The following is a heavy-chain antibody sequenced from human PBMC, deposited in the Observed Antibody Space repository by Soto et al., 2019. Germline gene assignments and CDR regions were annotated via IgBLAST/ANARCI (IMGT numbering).Heavy chain of an antibody. CDR1: GYTFTSYG. D-gene: IGHD5-18*01. CDR3: ARVMGRGYSYGYNAY. Sequence: QVQLVQSGAEVKKPGASVKVSCKASGYTFTSYGISWVRQAPGQGLEWMGWISAYNGNTNYAQKLQGRVTMTTDTSTSTGYMELRSLRSDDTAVYYCARVMGRGYSYGYNAYWGQGTLVTVSS. J-gene: IGHJ4*02. V-gene: IGHV1-18*01. CDR2: ISAYNGNT.